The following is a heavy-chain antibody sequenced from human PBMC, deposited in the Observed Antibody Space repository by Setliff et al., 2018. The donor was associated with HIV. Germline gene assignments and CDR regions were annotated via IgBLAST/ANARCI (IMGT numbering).Heavy chain of an antibody. CDR2: ISWDGGST. Sequence: GGSLRLSCAASGFTFDDYAMNWVRQAQGKGLEWVSLISWDGGSTYYADSVKGRFTISRDNSKNSLYLQMNSLRAEDTALYYCAKARYSSSWYFIDYWGQGTLVTVSS. D-gene: IGHD6-13*01. V-gene: IGHV3-43D*04. CDR1: GFTFDDYA. J-gene: IGHJ4*02. CDR3: AKARYSSSWYFIDY.